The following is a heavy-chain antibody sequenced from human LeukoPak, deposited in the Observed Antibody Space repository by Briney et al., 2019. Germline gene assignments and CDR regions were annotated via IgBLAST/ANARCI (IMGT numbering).Heavy chain of an antibody. J-gene: IGHJ3*02. CDR2: IYYRSKWYT. V-gene: IGHV6-1*01. Sequence: SQTLSLTCAISGDSVSNNNAAWNWIRQSTSRGLEWLGRIYYRSKWYTDYAVSVSSRITINPDASKNQFSLQLNSVTPEDTAVYYCASSSLRGSDAFDIWGQGTMVTVSS. D-gene: IGHD3-16*01. CDR1: GDSVSNNNAA. CDR3: ASSSLRGSDAFDI.